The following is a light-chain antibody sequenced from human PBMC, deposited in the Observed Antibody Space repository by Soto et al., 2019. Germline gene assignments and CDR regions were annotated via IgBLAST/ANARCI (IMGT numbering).Light chain of an antibody. CDR1: QSVSDW. Sequence: DIQMTQSPSSVSASVGDRVTITCRASQSVSDWLAWYQQKPGKAPKLLIYKASSLESGVPSRFSGSGSGTEFTLTISSLQPDDFATYYCQQYNSYSITVGQGKRLEIK. J-gene: IGKJ5*01. V-gene: IGKV1-5*03. CDR3: QQYNSYSIT. CDR2: KAS.